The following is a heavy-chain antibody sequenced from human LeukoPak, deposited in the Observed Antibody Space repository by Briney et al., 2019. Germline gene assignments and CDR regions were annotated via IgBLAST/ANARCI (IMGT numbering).Heavy chain of an antibody. CDR2: IYSDNT. D-gene: IGHD2/OR15-2a*01. CDR3: VRSGLSRFGF. Sequence: GGSLRLSCTVSGFTVSSNSMSWVRQAPGKGLEWVSFIYSDNTHYSDSVKGRFTISRDNSKNTLYLQMNSLRAEDTAVYYCVRSGLSRFGFWGQGTLVTVSS. J-gene: IGHJ4*02. V-gene: IGHV3-53*01. CDR1: GFTVSSNS.